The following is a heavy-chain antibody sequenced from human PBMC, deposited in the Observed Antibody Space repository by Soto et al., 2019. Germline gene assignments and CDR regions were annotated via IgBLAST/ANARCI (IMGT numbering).Heavy chain of an antibody. D-gene: IGHD3-10*01. J-gene: IGHJ4*02. CDR1: GYSFTSYW. V-gene: IGHV5-10-1*01. Sequence: PGESLKISCKGSGYSFTSYWISWVCQMPGKGLEWMGRIDPSDSYTNYSPSFQGHVTISADKSISTAYLQWSSLKASDTAMYYCARHPIYGSGSYSPFDYWGQGTLVTVSS. CDR3: ARHPIYGSGSYSPFDY. CDR2: IDPSDSYT.